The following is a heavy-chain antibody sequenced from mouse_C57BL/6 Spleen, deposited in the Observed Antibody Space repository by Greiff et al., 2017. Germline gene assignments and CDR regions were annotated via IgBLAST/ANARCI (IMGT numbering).Heavy chain of an antibody. CDR1: GYAFSSSW. V-gene: IGHV1-82*01. CDR3: ARWGYEYFDY. Sequence: VQLQQSGPELVKPGASVTISCKASGYAFSSSWMNWVKQRPGKGLEWIGRIYPGDGDTNYNGKFKGKATLTADKSSSTAYMQLSSLTSEDSAVYFCARWGYEYFDYWGQGTTLTVSS. D-gene: IGHD2-2*01. J-gene: IGHJ2*01. CDR2: IYPGDGDT.